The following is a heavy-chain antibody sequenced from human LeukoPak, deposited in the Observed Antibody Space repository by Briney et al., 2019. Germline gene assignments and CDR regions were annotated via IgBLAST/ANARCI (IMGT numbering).Heavy chain of an antibody. CDR3: ARERESSGPSPLDP. Sequence: ASVKVSCKASGYTFTGYWMHWVRQAPGQGLEWMGWINPNSGDTNYGQKFQGRVTMTRDTSISTAYMELSRLRSDDTAVYYCARERESSGPSPLDPWGQGTLVTVSS. D-gene: IGHD6-19*01. CDR1: GYTFTGYW. V-gene: IGHV1-2*02. CDR2: INPNSGDT. J-gene: IGHJ5*02.